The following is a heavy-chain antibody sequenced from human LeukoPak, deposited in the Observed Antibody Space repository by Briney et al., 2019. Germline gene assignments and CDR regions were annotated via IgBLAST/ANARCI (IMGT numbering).Heavy chain of an antibody. Sequence: GGSLRLSCVASGFTFTSYTMNWVRQAPGKGLEWVSYISSSGSAKYYADSVKGRFAISRDNAKNSLYLQMNSLRAEDTAVYYCARGSQWDLLGSCDYWGQGTLVTVSS. CDR2: ISSSGSAK. D-gene: IGHD1-26*01. V-gene: IGHV3-48*04. CDR1: GFTFTSYT. J-gene: IGHJ4*02. CDR3: ARGSQWDLLGSCDY.